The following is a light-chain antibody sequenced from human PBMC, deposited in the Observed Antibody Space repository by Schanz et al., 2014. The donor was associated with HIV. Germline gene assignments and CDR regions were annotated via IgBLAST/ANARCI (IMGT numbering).Light chain of an antibody. V-gene: IGKV3-20*01. CDR2: ATS. J-gene: IGKJ4*01. CDR3: QFFGNSGGT. Sequence: EIVVTQSPGTLSLSPGGRATLSCGASQRLSSAYLAWYQQKLGQPPRLVIYATSTRAAGIPDRFSGTGSGTDFTLTISRLEPEDFAVYYCQFFGNSGGTFGGGTKVEIK. CDR1: QRLSSAY.